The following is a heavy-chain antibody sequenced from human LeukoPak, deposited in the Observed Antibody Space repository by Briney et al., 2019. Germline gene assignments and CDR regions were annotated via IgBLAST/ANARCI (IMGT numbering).Heavy chain of an antibody. D-gene: IGHD3-22*01. CDR2: IYSGGST. J-gene: IGHJ4*02. V-gene: IGHV3-53*01. CDR1: GFTVSSNY. Sequence: GSLRLSCAASGFTVSSNYMSWVRQAPGKGLEWVSVIYSGGSTYYADSVKGRFTISRDNSKNTLYLQMSSLRAEDTAVYYCAKLRGYYDSSGYYHDYWGQGTLVTVSS. CDR3: AKLRGYYDSSGYYHDY.